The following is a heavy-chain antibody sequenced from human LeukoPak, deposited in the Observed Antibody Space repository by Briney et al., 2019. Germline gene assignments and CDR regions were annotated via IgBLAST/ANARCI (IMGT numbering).Heavy chain of an antibody. Sequence: GASVKVSCKASGYTFTGYYMHWVRQAPGQGLEWMGWINPNSGGTNYAQKFQGRVTMTRDTSISTAYMELSRLRSDDTAVYYCARDAGGVVVAATYFDYWGQGTLATVSS. D-gene: IGHD2-15*01. CDR3: ARDAGGVVVAATYFDY. J-gene: IGHJ4*02. V-gene: IGHV1-2*02. CDR1: GYTFTGYY. CDR2: INPNSGGT.